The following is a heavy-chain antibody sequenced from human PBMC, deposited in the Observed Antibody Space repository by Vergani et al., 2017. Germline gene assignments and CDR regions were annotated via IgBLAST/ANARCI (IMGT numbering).Heavy chain of an antibody. CDR2: IYYSGST. V-gene: IGHV4-39*01. CDR3: ARLSAVKWLVKLGCIVP. CDR1: GASIRSSNYY. D-gene: IGHD6-19*01. J-gene: IGHJ5*02. Sequence: QLQLQESGPGLVKPSATLSLTCSVSGASIRSSNYYWGWIRQPPGKGLEWIASIYYSGSTYYNPSLKSRVTISVDTSKNQFSLKLSSVTAADTAVYFCARLSAVKWLVKLGCIVPWGQGSLVTVSS.